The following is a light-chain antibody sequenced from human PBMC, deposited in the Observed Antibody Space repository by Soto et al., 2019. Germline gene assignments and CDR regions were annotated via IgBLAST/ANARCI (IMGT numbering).Light chain of an antibody. CDR3: QQYGSSPLT. Sequence: EIVLTQSPGTLSLSPGERATLSCRASQSVSSSYLAWYQQKPGQAPRLLIYGASSRATGIPDRFSGSGSGTDFTLTISRLEPEDFAVYYCQQYGSSPLTFGGVTIVDNK. V-gene: IGKV3-20*01. CDR1: QSVSSSY. J-gene: IGKJ3*01. CDR2: GAS.